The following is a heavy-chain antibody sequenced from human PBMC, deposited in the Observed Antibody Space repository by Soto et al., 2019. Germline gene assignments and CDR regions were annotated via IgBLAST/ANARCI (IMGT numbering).Heavy chain of an antibody. CDR3: TTSHFIAVAGDYYGMAV. D-gene: IGHD6-19*01. CDR1: GFTFSNAW. CDR2: IKSKTDGGTT. J-gene: IGHJ6*02. V-gene: IGHV3-15*01. Sequence: GGSLRLSCAASGFTFSNAWMSWVRQAPGKGLEWVGRIKSKTDGGTTDYAAPVKGRFTISRDDSKNTLYLQMNSLKTEDTAVYYCTTSHFIAVAGDYYGMAVWGQGTTVTVSS.